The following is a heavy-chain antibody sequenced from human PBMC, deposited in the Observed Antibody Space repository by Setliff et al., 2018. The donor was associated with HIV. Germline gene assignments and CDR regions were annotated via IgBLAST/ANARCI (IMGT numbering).Heavy chain of an antibody. J-gene: IGHJ1*01. CDR3: ARDPYCSGDGCFRYYQH. CDR1: NVSINSYY. CDR2: IPSSGST. D-gene: IGHD2-15*01. V-gene: IGHV4-4*07. Sequence: ASETLSLTCTVSNVSINSYYWSWIRQPAGRALEWIGRIPSSGSTNYNPSLKSRVKMSIDTSKNQFSLKLSSVTAADTAVYFCARDPYCSGDGCFRYYQHWGRGTLVTVSS.